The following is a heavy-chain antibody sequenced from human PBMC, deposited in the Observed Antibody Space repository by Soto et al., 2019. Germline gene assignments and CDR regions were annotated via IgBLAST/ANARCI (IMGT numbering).Heavy chain of an antibody. CDR1: GGNSSSGGFY. CDR3: AGGPNLYYFDF. CDR2: IHYSGST. J-gene: IGHJ4*02. Sequence: SQTLSLTWTVSGGNSSSGGFYWTWIRQHPERGLEWIGNIHYSGSTYYSPSLKSRLIISVDTSKNQFSLNLISVTAEDTAVYFCAGGPNLYYFDFWGPGTLVTVSS. D-gene: IGHD2-15*01. V-gene: IGHV4-31*02.